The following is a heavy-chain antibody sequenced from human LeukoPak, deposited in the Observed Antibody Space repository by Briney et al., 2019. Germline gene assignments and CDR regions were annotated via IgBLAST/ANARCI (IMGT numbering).Heavy chain of an antibody. CDR2: IIPIFGTA. Sequence: SVKVSCKASGGTFSSYAISWVRQAPGQGLEWMGMIIPIFGTANYAQKFQGRVTITTDESTSTAYMELSSLRSEDTAGYYCARAPGYSYGHPFDYWGQGTLVTVSS. D-gene: IGHD5-18*01. V-gene: IGHV1-69*05. J-gene: IGHJ4*02. CDR3: ARAPGYSYGHPFDY. CDR1: GGTFSSYA.